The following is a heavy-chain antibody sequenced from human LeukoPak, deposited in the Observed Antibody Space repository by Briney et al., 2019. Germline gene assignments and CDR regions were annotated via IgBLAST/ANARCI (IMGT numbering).Heavy chain of an antibody. CDR1: GFTFSDYY. Sequence: KPGGSQRLSCAASGFTFSDYYMSWVRQAPGKGLEWVSYISSSGSTIYYADSVKGRFTISRDNSKNTLYLQMNSLRAEDTAVYYCAKDIHSQKPLYGSGSYYPFDYWGQGTLVTVSS. CDR3: AKDIHSQKPLYGSGSYYPFDY. J-gene: IGHJ4*02. V-gene: IGHV3-11*01. D-gene: IGHD3-10*01. CDR2: ISSSGSTI.